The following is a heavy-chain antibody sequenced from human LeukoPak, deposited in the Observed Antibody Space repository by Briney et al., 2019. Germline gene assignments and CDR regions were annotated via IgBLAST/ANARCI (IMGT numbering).Heavy chain of an antibody. J-gene: IGHJ4*02. D-gene: IGHD3-9*01. CDR3: ARDDLLTGYNLDY. CDR1: GFTFSSYA. CDR2: ISYDGSNK. V-gene: IGHV3-30-3*01. Sequence: GGSLRLSCAASGFTFSSYAMHWVRQAPGKGLEWVAVISYDGSNKYYADSVKGRFTISRDNSKNTLYLQMNSLRAEDTALYYCARDDLLTGYNLDYWGQGTLVTVSS.